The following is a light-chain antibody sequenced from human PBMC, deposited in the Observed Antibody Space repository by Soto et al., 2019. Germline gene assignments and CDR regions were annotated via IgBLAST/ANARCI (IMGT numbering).Light chain of an antibody. CDR1: SSDVGGYNF. CDR3: SSYTLRNTLVL. Sequence: QAASVSGSPGQSITISCTGTSSDVGGYNFVSWYQQHPGKAPRLIIYEVSSRPSGVSYRFSGSKSGNTASLTISGLQAEDEADYYCSSYTLRNTLVLFGGGTKLTVL. CDR2: EVS. V-gene: IGLV2-14*01. J-gene: IGLJ3*02.